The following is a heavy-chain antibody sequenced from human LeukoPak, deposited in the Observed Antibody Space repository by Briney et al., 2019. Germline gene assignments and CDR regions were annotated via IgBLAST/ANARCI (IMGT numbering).Heavy chain of an antibody. V-gene: IGHV4-34*01. CDR1: GGSFSGYY. CDR2: IYYSGST. CDR3: ARPLGYCSGGSCYHDAFDI. J-gene: IGHJ3*02. Sequence: SETLSLTCAVYGGSFSGYYWSWIRQPPGKGLEWIGSIYYSGSTYYNPSLKSRVTISVDTSKNQFSLKLSSVTAADTAVYYCARPLGYCSGGSCYHDAFDIWGQGTMVTVSS. D-gene: IGHD2-15*01.